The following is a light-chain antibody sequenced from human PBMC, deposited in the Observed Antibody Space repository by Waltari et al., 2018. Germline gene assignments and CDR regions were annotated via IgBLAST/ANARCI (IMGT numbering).Light chain of an antibody. Sequence: QLVLAQSTSASASLGASVKLSCTVTSAHTTYAIAWHQQQPGKGPRYLMRVNSDGSHIKGDGIPDRFSGSRSGADRYLIISSLQSEDEADYYCQAWGAGVGVFGGGTKLSVL. CDR1: SAHTTYA. V-gene: IGLV4-69*01. J-gene: IGLJ3*02. CDR2: VNSDGSH. CDR3: QAWGAGVGV.